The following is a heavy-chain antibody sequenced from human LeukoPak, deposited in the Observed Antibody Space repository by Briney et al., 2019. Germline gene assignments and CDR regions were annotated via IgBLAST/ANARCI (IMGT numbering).Heavy chain of an antibody. CDR2: INPNSGGT. Sequence: ASVKVSCKASGYTFTGYYMRWVRQAPGQGLEWMGWINPNSGGTNYAQKFQGRVTMTRDTSISTAYMELSRLRSDDTAVYYCARVRRSWDRGWFDPWGQGTLVTVSS. J-gene: IGHJ5*02. D-gene: IGHD1-26*01. CDR1: GYTFTGYY. V-gene: IGHV1-2*02. CDR3: ARVRRSWDRGWFDP.